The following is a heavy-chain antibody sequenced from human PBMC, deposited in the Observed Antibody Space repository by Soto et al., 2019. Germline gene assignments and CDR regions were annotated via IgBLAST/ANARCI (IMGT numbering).Heavy chain of an antibody. V-gene: IGHV4-34*01. J-gene: IGHJ6*02. D-gene: IGHD6-13*01. CDR1: GGSFSGYY. CDR3: ARRKAAAGTFLSFYYYGMDV. CDR2: INHSGST. Sequence: PSETLSLTCAVYGGSFSGYYWSWIRQPPGKGLGWIGEINHSGSTNYNPSLKSRVIISVDTSKNQFSLKLSSVTAADTAVYYCARRKAAAGTFLSFYYYGMDVWGRGTTVTVPS.